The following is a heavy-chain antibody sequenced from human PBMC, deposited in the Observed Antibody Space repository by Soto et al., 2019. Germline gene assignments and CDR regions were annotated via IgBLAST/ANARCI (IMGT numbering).Heavy chain of an antibody. V-gene: IGHV3-23*01. D-gene: IGHD5-12*01. CDR2: ISRSGGTT. Sequence: GGTLRLSCAASGCTFSTHAMIWVRQAPGLGLEWVSTISRSGGTTSYADSAQGRFTISRDNTRNTLYLQMTSLRAEDTAIYYCAKDVATTTQGGYWGQGTLVTVSS. J-gene: IGHJ4*02. CDR1: GCTFSTHA. CDR3: AKDVATTTQGGY.